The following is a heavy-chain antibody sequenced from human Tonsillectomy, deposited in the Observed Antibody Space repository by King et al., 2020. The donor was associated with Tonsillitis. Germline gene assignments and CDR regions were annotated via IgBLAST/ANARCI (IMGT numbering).Heavy chain of an antibody. D-gene: IGHD3-22*01. Sequence: VQLVESGDEVKKPGASVKVSCKTSGYTFTSYSIHWVRQAPGQGLEWMGVLNPSGVSTNYAQKFQDRVTMTRDTSTSTVYMELNSLRSEDTAVYYCARVGGITVKDVFNYWGQGTLVTVSS. J-gene: IGHJ4*02. V-gene: IGHV1-46*01. CDR1: GYTFTSYS. CDR3: ARVGGITVKDVFNY. CDR2: LNPSGVST.